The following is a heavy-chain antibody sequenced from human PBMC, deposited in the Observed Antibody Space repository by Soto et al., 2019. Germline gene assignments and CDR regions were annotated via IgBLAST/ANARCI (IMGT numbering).Heavy chain of an antibody. CDR2: ISSSSSTI. D-gene: IGHD6-19*01. Sequence: EVQLVESGGGLVQPGGSLRLSCAASGFTFSSYSMNWVRQAPGKGLEWVSYISSSSSTIYYADSVKGRFTISRDNAKNSLYLQMNSLRAEDTAVYYCARDGGQWLNWFDPWGQGTLDTVSS. CDR3: ARDGGQWLNWFDP. V-gene: IGHV3-48*01. CDR1: GFTFSSYS. J-gene: IGHJ5*02.